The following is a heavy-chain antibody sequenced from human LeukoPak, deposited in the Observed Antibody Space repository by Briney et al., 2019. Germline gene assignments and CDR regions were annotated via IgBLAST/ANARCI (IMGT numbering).Heavy chain of an antibody. V-gene: IGHV1-2*02. CDR1: GYTFTGYY. CDR3: ARADTAMVGTIDY. Sequence: GASVKVSCKASGYTFTGYYMHWVRQAPGQGLEWMGWINPNSGGTNYAQKLQGRVTMTTDTSTSTAYMELRSLRSDDTAVYYCARADTAMVGTIDYWGQGTLVTVSS. CDR2: INPNSGGT. D-gene: IGHD5-18*01. J-gene: IGHJ4*02.